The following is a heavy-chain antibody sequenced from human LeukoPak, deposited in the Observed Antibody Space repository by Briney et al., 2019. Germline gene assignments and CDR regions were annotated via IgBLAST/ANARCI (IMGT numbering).Heavy chain of an antibody. J-gene: IGHJ4*02. CDR2: ITGRGVRT. CDR1: GFTFSRYG. CDR3: ANGAHPDSSHYYFDY. Sequence: RSGRSLRLSCAAAGFTFSRYGMSCVRQAPGKGLEWVSAITGRGVRTYNGDSVKGRFTISRDNSKNTVFLQMNSLRGEDTAVYYCANGAHPDSSHYYFDYWGQGALVTVSS. D-gene: IGHD2-2*01. V-gene: IGHV3-23*01.